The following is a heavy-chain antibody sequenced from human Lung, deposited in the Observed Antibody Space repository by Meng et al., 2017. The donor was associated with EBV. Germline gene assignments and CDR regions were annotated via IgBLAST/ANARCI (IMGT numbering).Heavy chain of an antibody. J-gene: IGHJ4*02. CDR3: ARHERIDSNYVYPTDD. CDR2: ISPGDSET. V-gene: IGHV5-51*01. CDR1: GHPFTSYL. Sequence: GHPFTSYLIGWVRQTPGKGLEWMASISPGDSETKYSPSFQGQVTLSVDTSLKTAYLQWSSLTASDTAMYYCARHERIDSNYVYPTDDWRQGTLVTVSS. D-gene: IGHD3-16*01.